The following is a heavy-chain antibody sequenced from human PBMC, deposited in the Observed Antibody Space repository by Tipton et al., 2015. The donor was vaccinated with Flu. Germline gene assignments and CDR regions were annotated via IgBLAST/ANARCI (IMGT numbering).Heavy chain of an antibody. J-gene: IGHJ4*02. CDR1: GDSLGINYY. V-gene: IGHV4-38-2*01. Sequence: TLSLTCSVSGDSLGINYYWGWIRQPPGGGLEWIGNIHRSGNTYYNPSLKSRVTISVDTAKNQFSQRLSSVTAADTAVYYCARSTYYYGSGSSDYWGQGTLVTVSS. CDR2: IHRSGNT. CDR3: ARSTYYYGSGSSDY. D-gene: IGHD3-10*01.